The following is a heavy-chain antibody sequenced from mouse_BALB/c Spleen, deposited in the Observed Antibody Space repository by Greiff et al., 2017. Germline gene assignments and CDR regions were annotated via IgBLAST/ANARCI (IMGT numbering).Heavy chain of an antibody. V-gene: IGHV5-17*02. J-gene: IGHJ2*01. Sequence: EVQVVESGGGLVQPGGSRKLSCAASGFTFSSFGIHWVRQAPEKGLEWVAYISSGSSTIYYADTVKGRFTISRDNPKNTLFLQMTSLRSEDTAMYYCARSIYYEGFFDYWGQGTTLTVSS. CDR1: GFTFSSFG. CDR2: ISSGSSTI. D-gene: IGHD2-4*01. CDR3: ARSIYYEGFFDY.